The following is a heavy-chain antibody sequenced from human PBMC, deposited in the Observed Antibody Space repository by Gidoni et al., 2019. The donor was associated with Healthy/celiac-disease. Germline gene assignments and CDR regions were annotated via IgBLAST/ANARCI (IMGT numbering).Heavy chain of an antibody. D-gene: IGHD2-2*01. Sequence: QLQLQESGPGLVKPSETLSLTCTVSGGSIRSSSYYWGWIRQPPGKGLEWIGGIYYSGSTSYNPSLKSRVPISVDTSKNQFSLKLSSVTAADTAVYYCARHIVVVPAAYDWFDPWGQGTLVTVSS. J-gene: IGHJ5*02. V-gene: IGHV4-39*01. CDR1: GGSIRSSSYY. CDR3: ARHIVVVPAAYDWFDP. CDR2: IYYSGST.